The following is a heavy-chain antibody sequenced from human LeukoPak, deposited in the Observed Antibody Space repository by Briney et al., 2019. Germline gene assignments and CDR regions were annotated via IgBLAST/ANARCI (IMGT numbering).Heavy chain of an antibody. CDR2: INPNSGGT. J-gene: IGHJ6*02. CDR1: GYTFTSYA. CDR3: ATSYSSSPTSYYYGMDV. V-gene: IGHV1-2*04. D-gene: IGHD6-6*01. Sequence: VASVKVSCKASGYTFTSYAMHWVRQAPGQGLEWMGWINPNSGGTNYAQKFQGWVTMTRDTSISTAYMELSRLRSDDTAVYYCATSYSSSPTSYYYGMDVWGQGTTVTVSS.